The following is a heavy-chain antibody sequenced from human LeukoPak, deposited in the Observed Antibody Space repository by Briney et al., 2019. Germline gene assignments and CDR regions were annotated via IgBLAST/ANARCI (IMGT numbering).Heavy chain of an antibody. J-gene: IGHJ6*03. CDR1: GYTFTSYD. CDR2: MNPNSGNT. D-gene: IGHD2-15*01. CDR3: ARTGYCSGGSCYHYYYYYMDV. Sequence: GASVKVSCKASGYTFTSYDINWVRQATGQGLEWMGWMNPNSGNTGYAQKFQGRVTMTRNTSISTAYMELSSLRSEDTAVYYCARTGYCSGGSCYHYYYYYMDVWGKGTTVTISS. V-gene: IGHV1-8*01.